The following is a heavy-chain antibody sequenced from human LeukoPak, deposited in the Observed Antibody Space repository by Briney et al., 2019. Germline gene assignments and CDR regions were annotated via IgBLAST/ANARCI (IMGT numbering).Heavy chain of an antibody. Sequence: GGSLRLSCAASGFTFSSYGMHWVRQAPGQGLEWVAVISYDGSNKYYADTVKGRFTISRDNSKNTLYLQMNSLRAENRAVYYCTKDGTTVTNYYYYGMDVWGQGTTVTVSS. CDR2: ISYDGSNK. D-gene: IGHD4-17*01. V-gene: IGHV3-30*18. J-gene: IGHJ6*02. CDR3: TKDGTTVTNYYYYGMDV. CDR1: GFTFSSYG.